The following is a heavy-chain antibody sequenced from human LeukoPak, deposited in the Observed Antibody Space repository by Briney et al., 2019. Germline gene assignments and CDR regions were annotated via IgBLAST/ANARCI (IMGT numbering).Heavy chain of an antibody. CDR3: TTERRGSSGYLYYFDY. Sequence: PGGSLRLSCAASGFTFSNAWMSWVRQAPGKGLGWVGRIKSKTDGGTTDYAAPVKGRFTISRDDSKNTLYLQMNSLKTEDTAVYYCTTERRGSSGYLYYFDYWGQGTLVTVSS. J-gene: IGHJ4*02. D-gene: IGHD3-22*01. CDR2: IKSKTDGGTT. CDR1: GFTFSNAW. V-gene: IGHV3-15*01.